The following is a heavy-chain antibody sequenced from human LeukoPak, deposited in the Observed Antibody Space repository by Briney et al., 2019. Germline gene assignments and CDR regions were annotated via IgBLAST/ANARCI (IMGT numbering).Heavy chain of an antibody. V-gene: IGHV4-59*01. CDR3: AALGYSYGFDY. Sequence: SETLSLTCTVSGGSISSYYWSWIRQPPGKGLEWIGYIYYSGSTNYNPSLKSRVTISVGTSKNQFSLKLSSVTAADTAVYYCAALGYSYGFDYWGQGTLVTVSS. CDR2: IYYSGST. CDR1: GGSISSYY. J-gene: IGHJ4*02. D-gene: IGHD5-18*01.